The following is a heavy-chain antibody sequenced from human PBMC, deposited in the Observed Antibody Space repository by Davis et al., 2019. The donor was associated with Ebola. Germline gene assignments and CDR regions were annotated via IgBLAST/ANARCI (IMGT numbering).Heavy chain of an antibody. CDR2: INHSGST. D-gene: IGHD3-10*01. CDR1: GGSFSGYY. CDR3: ARGPGPGNFGY. Sequence: PSETLSLTCAVYGGSFSGYYWSWIRQPPGKGLEGIGEINHSGSTNYNPSLKSRVTISVDTSKNQFSLKLSSVTAADTAVYYCARGPGPGNFGYWGQGTLVTVSS. V-gene: IGHV4-34*01. J-gene: IGHJ4*02.